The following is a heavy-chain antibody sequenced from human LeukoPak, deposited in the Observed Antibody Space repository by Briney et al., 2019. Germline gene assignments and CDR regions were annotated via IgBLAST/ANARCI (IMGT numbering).Heavy chain of an antibody. J-gene: IGHJ4*02. Sequence: SETLSLTCAVYGGSFSGYYWSWIRQPPGKGLEWSGEINHSGSTNYNPSLKSRVTISVDTSKNQFSLKLSSVTAADTAVYYCARVPAGGYCSSTSCYADDYWGQGTLVTVSS. CDR2: INHSGST. CDR3: ARVPAGGYCSSTSCYADDY. CDR1: GGSFSGYY. V-gene: IGHV4-34*01. D-gene: IGHD2-2*01.